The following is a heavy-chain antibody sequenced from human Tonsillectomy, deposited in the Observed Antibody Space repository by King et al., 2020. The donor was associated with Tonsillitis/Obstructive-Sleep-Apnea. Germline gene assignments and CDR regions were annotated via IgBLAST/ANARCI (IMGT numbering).Heavy chain of an antibody. D-gene: IGHD3-22*01. CDR2: FIPILDIT. V-gene: IGHV1-69*10. CDR3: ARDRDRSNYYYYYGMDV. CDR1: GGTFSNYA. Sequence: QLVQSGAEVKKPGSSVKVSCKASGGTFSNYAISWVRQAPGQGLEWMGGFIPILDITNYAQKFQGRVTINADKSTSTAYMELSSLRSEDTAVYYCARDRDRSNYYYYYGMDVWGQGTTVTVSS. J-gene: IGHJ6*02.